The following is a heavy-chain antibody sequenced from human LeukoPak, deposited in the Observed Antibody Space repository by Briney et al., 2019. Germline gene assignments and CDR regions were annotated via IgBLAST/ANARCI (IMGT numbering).Heavy chain of an antibody. V-gene: IGHV3-21*01. J-gene: IGHJ4*02. CDR2: ISSSSSYI. D-gene: IGHD3-3*01. CDR3: AREGGAILRFLEWLPSPIDY. CDR1: GFTFSSYS. Sequence: GGSLRLSCAASGFTFSSYSMNWVRQAPGKGLEWVSSISSSSSYIYYADSVKGRFTISRDNAKNSLYLQMNSLRAEDTAVYYCAREGGAILRFLEWLPSPIDYWGQGTLVTVSS.